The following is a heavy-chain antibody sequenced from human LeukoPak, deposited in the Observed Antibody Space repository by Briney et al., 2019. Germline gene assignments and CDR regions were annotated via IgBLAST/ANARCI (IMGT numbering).Heavy chain of an antibody. CDR3: AKDPPRSRAIVDAFDV. V-gene: IGHV3-23*01. CDR2: ISNSGSST. J-gene: IGHJ3*01. Sequence: PGGSLRLSCAASGFTFSNYAMIWVRQAPGKGLEWVSVISNSGSSTDYADSVKGRFTISRDNSKNTPYLQMNSLRAEDTAVYYCAKDPPRSRAIVDAFDVWGQGTLVTVSS. CDR1: GFTFSNYA. D-gene: IGHD3-22*01.